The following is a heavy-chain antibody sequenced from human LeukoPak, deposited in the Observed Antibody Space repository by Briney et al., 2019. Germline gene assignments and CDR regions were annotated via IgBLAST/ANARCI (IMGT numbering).Heavy chain of an antibody. Sequence: GGSLRLSCAASGFTFSSYAMSWVRQAPGKGLEWVSAISGSGDYTYYADSVKGRFTISRDNSKNTLYLQMNSLRAEDTAVYYCAVGLWFGELLRPRRNYYYGMDVWGQGTTVTVSS. CDR1: GFTFSSYA. V-gene: IGHV3-23*01. CDR2: ISGSGDYT. D-gene: IGHD3-10*01. CDR3: AVGLWFGELLRPRRNYYYGMDV. J-gene: IGHJ6*02.